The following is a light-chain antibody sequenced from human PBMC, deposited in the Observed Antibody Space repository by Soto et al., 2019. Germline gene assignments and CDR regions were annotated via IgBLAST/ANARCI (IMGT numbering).Light chain of an antibody. CDR1: QSVSSY. V-gene: IGKV3-20*01. CDR3: HQYGSSPST. J-gene: IGKJ1*01. CDR2: GAS. Sequence: IVLTHSPATLSLSPGERATLSFRASQSVSSYLAWYQQKPGQAPRLLIYGASSRATGIPDRFSGSGSGTDFTLTISSLEPEDFAVYYCHQYGSSPSTFGQGTKVDNK.